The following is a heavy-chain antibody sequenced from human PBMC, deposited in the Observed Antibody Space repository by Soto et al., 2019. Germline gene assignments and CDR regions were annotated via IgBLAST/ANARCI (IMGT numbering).Heavy chain of an antibody. CDR3: ATYSTVVTPSTDY. CDR1: GYTLPELS. J-gene: IGHJ4*02. CDR2: FDPEDGET. V-gene: IGHV1-24*01. D-gene: IGHD4-17*01. Sequence: ASVQGSCKVSGYTLPELSRHWVRQAPGKGLEWMGGFDPEDGETIYAQKFQGRVTMTEDTSTDTAYMELSSLRSEDTAVYYCATYSTVVTPSTDYWGQGTLVTVSS.